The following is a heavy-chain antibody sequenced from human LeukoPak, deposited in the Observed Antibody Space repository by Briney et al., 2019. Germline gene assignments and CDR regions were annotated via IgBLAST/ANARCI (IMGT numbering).Heavy chain of an antibody. Sequence: PSETLSLTCTVSGVSISSSNSYWGWIRQPPGKGLEWIGSIYYSGNTYYNASLKSQVSISIDTSKNQFSLRLTSVTAADTAVYYCARAPRRVRGVIIGWFDPWGQGTLVTVSS. D-gene: IGHD3-10*01. V-gene: IGHV4-39*01. CDR1: GVSISSSNSY. J-gene: IGHJ5*02. CDR3: ARAPRRVRGVIIGWFDP. CDR2: IYYSGNT.